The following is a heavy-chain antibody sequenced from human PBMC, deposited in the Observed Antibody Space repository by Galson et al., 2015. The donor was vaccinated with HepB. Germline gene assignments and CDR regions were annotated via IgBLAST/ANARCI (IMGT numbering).Heavy chain of an antibody. CDR3: ARHGTIFGVVTPFDY. CDR1: GYSFTSYW. V-gene: IGHV5-51*01. Sequence: QSGAEVKKPGESLKISCKGSGYSFTSYWIGWVRQMPGKGLEWMGIIYPGDSDTRYSPSFQGQVTISADKSISTAYLQWSSLKASDTAMYYCARHGTIFGVVTPFDYWGQGTLVTVSS. J-gene: IGHJ4*02. CDR2: IYPGDSDT. D-gene: IGHD3-3*01.